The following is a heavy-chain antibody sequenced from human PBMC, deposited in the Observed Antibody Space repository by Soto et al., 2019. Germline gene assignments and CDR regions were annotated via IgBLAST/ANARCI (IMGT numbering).Heavy chain of an antibody. J-gene: IGHJ6*03. Sequence: PGGSLRLSCAASGFTFSSYDMHWGRQATGKGLEWVSAIGTAGDTYYPGSVKGRFTISRENAKNSLYLQMNSLRAGDTAVYYCARGAAPSRDYYYYMDVWGKGTTVTVSS. CDR2: IGTAGDT. CDR3: ARGAAPSRDYYYYMDV. V-gene: IGHV3-13*01. CDR1: GFTFSSYD.